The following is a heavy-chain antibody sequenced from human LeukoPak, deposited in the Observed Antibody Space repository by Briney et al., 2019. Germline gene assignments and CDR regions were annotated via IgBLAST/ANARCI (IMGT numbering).Heavy chain of an antibody. CDR3: AKEGMIRGVIDY. CDR1: GASISPYY. V-gene: IGHV4-4*07. CDR2: IHTSGST. Sequence: PSETLSLTCTVSGASISPYYWSWIRQPAGKGLEWIGHIHTSGSTNYNPSLKSRVTMSLDMSNNQFSLKLSSVTAADTAVYYCAKEGMIRGVIDYWGQGALVTVSS. D-gene: IGHD3-10*01. J-gene: IGHJ4*02.